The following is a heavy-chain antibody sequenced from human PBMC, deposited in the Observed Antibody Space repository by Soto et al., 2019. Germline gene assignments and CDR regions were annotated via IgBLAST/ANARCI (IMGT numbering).Heavy chain of an antibody. CDR3: ARDTTTYYYDSSGYLN. D-gene: IGHD3-22*01. CDR1: GFTFSSYG. Sequence: QVQLVESGGGVVQPGRSLRLSCAASGFTFSSYGMHWVRQAPGKGLEWVAVIWYDGSNKYYADSVKGRFTISRDNSKNTLYLQMNSLRAEDTAVYYCARDTTTYYYDSSGYLNWGQGTLVTVSS. J-gene: IGHJ4*02. V-gene: IGHV3-33*01. CDR2: IWYDGSNK.